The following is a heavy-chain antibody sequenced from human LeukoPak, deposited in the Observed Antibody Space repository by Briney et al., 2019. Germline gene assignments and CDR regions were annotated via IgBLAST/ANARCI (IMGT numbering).Heavy chain of an antibody. CDR1: GYTFTNFD. D-gene: IGHD3-16*02. CDR3: TKGSNSGTYRDF. CDR2: MNPNTGGT. Sequence: ASVKVSCKASGYTFTNFDINWLRQATGQGLEWMGWMNPNTGGTGYAQKFQGRVIMTRDTSISTAYMELRTLTSEDSAVYYCTKGSNSGTYRDFWGQGTLVTVSS. J-gene: IGHJ4*02. V-gene: IGHV1-8*01.